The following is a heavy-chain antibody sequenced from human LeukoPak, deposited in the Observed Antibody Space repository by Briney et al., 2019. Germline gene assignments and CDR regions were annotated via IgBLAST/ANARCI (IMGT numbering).Heavy chain of an antibody. D-gene: IGHD4-17*01. CDR3: ARDGGSYSDIAEYFQH. V-gene: IGHV4-61*01. J-gene: IGHJ1*01. CDR1: GGSVSSGPYY. CDR2: IYHSGNT. Sequence: PSETLSLTCTVSGGSVSSGPYYWSWIRQPPGKGLEWIGYIYHSGNTNYNPSLKSRVTISVDRSKNQFSLKLSFVTAADTAVYYCARDGGSYSDIAEYFQHWGQGTLVTVSS.